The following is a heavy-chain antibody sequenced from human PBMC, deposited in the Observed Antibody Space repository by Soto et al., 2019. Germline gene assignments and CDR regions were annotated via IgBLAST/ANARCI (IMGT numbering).Heavy chain of an antibody. Sequence: EVQLVESGGGLVQPGGSLRLSCAASGFTVSSNYMSWVRQAPGKGLEWVSVIYSGGSTYYADSVKGRFTISRDNSKNTLYLQMNSLRAEDTAVYYCASGGIQYHLGMDVWGQGTTVTVSS. CDR1: GFTVSSNY. D-gene: IGHD2-2*01. V-gene: IGHV3-66*01. CDR2: IYSGGST. J-gene: IGHJ6*02. CDR3: ASGGIQYHLGMDV.